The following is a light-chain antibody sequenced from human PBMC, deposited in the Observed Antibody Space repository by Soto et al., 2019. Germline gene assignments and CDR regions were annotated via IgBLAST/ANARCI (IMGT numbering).Light chain of an antibody. CDR3: QQANSFPIT. Sequence: EIVLTQSPATLSLSPGERATLSCRASQSVSSHLVWYQQKPGQAPRLLISDASTRATGIPASFSGSGSGTEFTLTISSLQPEDFATYYCQQANSFPITFGQGTRLEIK. CDR2: DAS. V-gene: IGKV3-11*01. CDR1: QSVSSH. J-gene: IGKJ5*01.